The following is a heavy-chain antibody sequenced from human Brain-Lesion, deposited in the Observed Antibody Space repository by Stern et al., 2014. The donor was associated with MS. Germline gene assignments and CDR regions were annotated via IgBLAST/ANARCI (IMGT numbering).Heavy chain of an antibody. Sequence: QVQLVQSGPEGKKPGASVKVSCKTSGYIFTGYYIHWVRQAPGQGLEWMAWINPNTGGTKYAQKFQGRVTMSRDTSISTAYVELSSLTSDDTAVYYCARDQRGITIFGVVTDYYYLGMDVWGQGTTVTVSS. CDR1: GYIFTGYY. D-gene: IGHD3-3*01. J-gene: IGHJ6*02. CDR3: ARDQRGITIFGVVTDYYYLGMDV. V-gene: IGHV1-2*02. CDR2: INPNTGGT.